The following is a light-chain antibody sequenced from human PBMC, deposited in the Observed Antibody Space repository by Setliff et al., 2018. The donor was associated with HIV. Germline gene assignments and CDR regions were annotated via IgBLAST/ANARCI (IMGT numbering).Light chain of an antibody. CDR3: QQYYSTPPT. V-gene: IGKV4-1*01. J-gene: IGKJ1*01. CDR1: QSVLYSSNNKNY. Sequence: DIVMTQSPDSLAVSLSERATINCKSSQSVLYSSNNKNYLAWYQQKPGQPPKLLIYWASTRESGVPDRFSSSGSGTDFTLTISSLQAEDVAVYYCQQYYSTPPTFGQGTKVDIK. CDR2: WAS.